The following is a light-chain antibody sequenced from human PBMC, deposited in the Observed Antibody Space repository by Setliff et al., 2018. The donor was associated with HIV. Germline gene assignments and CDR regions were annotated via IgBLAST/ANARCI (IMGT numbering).Light chain of an antibody. Sequence: QSVLTQPPSASKTPGQRVTISCSGSSSNIGGNSVSWYQQLPGTAPKLLIYRNNQRPSGVPVRFSGSKSGTSASLAISGLQSEDEADYYCAAWDESLNGYVFGTGTRSPS. J-gene: IGLJ1*01. CDR3: AAWDESLNGYV. CDR2: RNN. V-gene: IGLV1-44*01. CDR1: SSNIGGNS.